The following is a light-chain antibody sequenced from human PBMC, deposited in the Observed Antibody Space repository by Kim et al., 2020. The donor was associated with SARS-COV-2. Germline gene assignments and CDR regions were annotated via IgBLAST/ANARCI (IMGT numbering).Light chain of an antibody. J-gene: IGKJ1*01. V-gene: IGKV3-20*01. CDR1: QSVNSLH. Sequence: SPEERAPLSCRSSQSVNSLHLAWYPQKPGQAPRLLIYGTSNRAAGIPDRVSGSGSGTDFTLTISRLESEDSAVYFCQQYDISPTTFGQGTKVEIK. CDR2: GTS. CDR3: QQYDISPTT.